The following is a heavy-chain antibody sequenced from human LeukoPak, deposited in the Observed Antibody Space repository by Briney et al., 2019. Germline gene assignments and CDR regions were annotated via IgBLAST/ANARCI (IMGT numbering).Heavy chain of an antibody. CDR3: ASGSRDGYNYDY. Sequence: ASVKVSCKASGYTFISYGISWVRQAPGQGLEWMGGIIPIFGTANYAQKFQGRVTITADESTSTAYMELSSLRSEDTAVYYCASGSRDGYNYDYWGQGTLVTVSS. CDR2: IIPIFGTA. D-gene: IGHD5-24*01. V-gene: IGHV1-69*13. J-gene: IGHJ4*02. CDR1: GYTFISYG.